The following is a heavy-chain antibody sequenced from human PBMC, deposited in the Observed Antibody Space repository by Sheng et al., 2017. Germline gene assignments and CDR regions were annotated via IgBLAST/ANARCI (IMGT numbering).Heavy chain of an antibody. J-gene: IGHJ4*02. Sequence: QVQLQESGPGLVKPSETLSLTCAVSGYSISSGYYWGWIRQPPGKGLEWIGSIYHSGSTYYNPSLKSRVTISVDTSKNQFSLKLSSVTAADTAVYYCARRSSTVTDDWVDYWGQGTLVTVSS. CDR2: IYHSGST. V-gene: IGHV4-38-2*01. CDR3: ARRSSTVTDDWVDY. D-gene: IGHD4-4*01. CDR1: GYSISSGYY.